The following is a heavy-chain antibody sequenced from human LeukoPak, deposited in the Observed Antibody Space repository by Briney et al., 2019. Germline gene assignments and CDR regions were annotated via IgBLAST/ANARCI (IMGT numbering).Heavy chain of an antibody. CDR2: VYSVGNT. CDR3: ARAGGGYYGSGSLDS. D-gene: IGHD3-10*01. V-gene: IGHV4-39*07. J-gene: IGHJ4*02. CDR1: GGSISSGSYY. Sequence: SETLSLTCAVSGGSISSGSYYWAWIRQPPGKGLEWIGTVYSVGNTYENPSLKRRVTISIDSSKNQFSLKLTSLTAADTAVYYCARAGGGYYGSGSLDSWGQGSLVTVSS.